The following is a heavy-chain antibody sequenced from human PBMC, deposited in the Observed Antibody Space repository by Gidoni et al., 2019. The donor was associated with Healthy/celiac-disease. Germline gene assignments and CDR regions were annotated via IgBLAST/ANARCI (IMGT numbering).Heavy chain of an antibody. CDR1: GFTFSGSA. Sequence: EVQLVESGGGLVQPGGSLKLSCAASGFTFSGSAMHWVRQASGKGLEWVGRIRSKANSYATAYAASVKGRFTISRDDSKNTAYLQMNSLKTEDTAVYYCTRHVLPGYSSRFDHYYGMDVWGQGTTVTVSS. CDR3: TRHVLPGYSSRFDHYYGMDV. D-gene: IGHD6-19*01. J-gene: IGHJ6*02. V-gene: IGHV3-73*02. CDR2: IRSKANSYAT.